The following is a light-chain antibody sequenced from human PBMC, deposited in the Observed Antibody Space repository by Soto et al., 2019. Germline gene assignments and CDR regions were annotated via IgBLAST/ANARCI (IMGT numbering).Light chain of an antibody. CDR3: LQDFKYPRT. CDR1: QSISTW. V-gene: IGKV1-5*03. CDR2: KAS. J-gene: IGKJ1*01. Sequence: IQMTQSPSTLSASVGDRVTVTCRASQSISTWLAWYQQKPGKAPKLLIYKASSLESGVPSRFSGSYSGTDFTLTIGSLQPEDFATYYCLQDFKYPRTFGQGTKVDIK.